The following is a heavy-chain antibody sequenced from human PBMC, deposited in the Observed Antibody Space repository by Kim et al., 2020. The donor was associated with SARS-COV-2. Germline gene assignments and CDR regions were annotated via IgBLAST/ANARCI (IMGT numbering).Heavy chain of an antibody. Sequence: GRFTISRDNAKNSLYLQMNSLRDEDTAVYYCARGLYGDYDYYYYYGMDVWGQGTTVTVSS. D-gene: IGHD4-17*01. J-gene: IGHJ6*02. CDR3: ARGLYGDYDYYYYYGMDV. V-gene: IGHV3-48*02.